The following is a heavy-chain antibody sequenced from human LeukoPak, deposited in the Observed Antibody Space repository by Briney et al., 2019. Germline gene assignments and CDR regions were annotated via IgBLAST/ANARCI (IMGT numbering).Heavy chain of an antibody. CDR2: ISSGGSTI. D-gene: IGHD3-3*01. Sequence: GGSLRLSCAASGFTFSDYYMSWLRQAPGKGLEWVSYISSGGSTIYYADSVKGRFTISRDNAKNSLYLQMNSLRAEDTAVYYCARVRLLDGPDAFDIWGQGTMVTVSS. CDR1: GFTFSDYY. J-gene: IGHJ3*02. CDR3: ARVRLLDGPDAFDI. V-gene: IGHV3-11*04.